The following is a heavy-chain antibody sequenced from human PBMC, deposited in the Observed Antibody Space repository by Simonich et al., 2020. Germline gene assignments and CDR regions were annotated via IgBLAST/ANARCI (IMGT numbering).Heavy chain of an antibody. Sequence: ELQLVESGGGLVQPGGSLRLSWAASGFTFSRYWMRWVRQAPGKGLEWVANIKQDGSEQYYVDSVKGRFTISRDNAKNSLYLQMNSLRADDTAEYYCARDGLGTAYYYYMDVWGKGTTVTVSS. J-gene: IGHJ6*03. V-gene: IGHV3-7*01. CDR2: IKQDGSEQ. D-gene: IGHD7-27*01. CDR1: GFTFSRYW. CDR3: ARDGLGTAYYYYMDV.